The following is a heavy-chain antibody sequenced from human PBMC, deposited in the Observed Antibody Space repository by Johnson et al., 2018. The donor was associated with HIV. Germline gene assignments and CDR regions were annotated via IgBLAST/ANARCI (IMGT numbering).Heavy chain of an antibody. CDR3: NTDRVDGGGSYYNAFDI. V-gene: IGHV3-21*03. CDR1: GFTFSSYA. Sequence: VQPVESGGGVLQPGRSLRLSCPASGFTFSSYAMHWVRQAPGTGLECLSYISSSGSSIYYTDSVKGRFTISRDNTKKSLYLQMNSLTADDTALYYCNTDRVDGGGSYYNAFDIWGQGTMVTVSS. CDR2: ISSSGSSI. D-gene: IGHD1-26*01. J-gene: IGHJ3*02.